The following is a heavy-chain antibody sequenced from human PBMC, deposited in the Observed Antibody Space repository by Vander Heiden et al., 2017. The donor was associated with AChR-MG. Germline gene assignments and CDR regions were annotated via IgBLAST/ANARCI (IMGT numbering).Heavy chain of an antibody. V-gene: IGHV4-34*01. CDR2: INHSGST. CDR1: GGSFSGYY. D-gene: IGHD4-17*01. Sequence: QVQLQQWGAGLLKPSETLSPTCAVYGGSFSGYYWSWIRQPPGKGLEWIGEINHSGSTNYNPSLKSRVTISVDTSKNQFSLKLSSVTAADTAVYYCARAANSNDDSLGDFDYWGQGTLVTVSS. J-gene: IGHJ4*02. CDR3: ARAANSNDDSLGDFDY.